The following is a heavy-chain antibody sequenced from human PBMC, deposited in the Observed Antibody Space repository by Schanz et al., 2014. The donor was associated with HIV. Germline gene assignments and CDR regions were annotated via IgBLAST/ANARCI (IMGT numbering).Heavy chain of an antibody. D-gene: IGHD6-19*01. CDR3: ARGGSGWYGYEGFDY. J-gene: IGHJ4*02. CDR1: GYTFTTYG. Sequence: QVQLVQSGAEVKKPGASVKVSCKASGYTFTTYGITLVRQAPGQGLEWMGWISPNNGNRNYAQKLQGRVTMTTDTSTTTAYMELRSLRSDETAIYYCARGGSGWYGYEGFDYWGQGTLVTVSA. V-gene: IGHV1-18*01. CDR2: ISPNNGNR.